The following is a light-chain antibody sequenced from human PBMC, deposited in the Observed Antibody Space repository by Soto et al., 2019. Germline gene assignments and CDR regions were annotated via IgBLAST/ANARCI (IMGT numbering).Light chain of an antibody. J-gene: IGLJ3*02. CDR3: QSYDSSNPMV. Sequence: NFMLTQPHSVSESPGKTVTISCTRSSGSIASNYVQWYQQRPGSSPPTVIYEDNQRPSGVPDRFSGSIDSSSNSASLTISGLKTEDEADYYCQSYDSSNPMVCGGGTKLNVL. V-gene: IGLV6-57*01. CDR1: SGSIASNY. CDR2: EDN.